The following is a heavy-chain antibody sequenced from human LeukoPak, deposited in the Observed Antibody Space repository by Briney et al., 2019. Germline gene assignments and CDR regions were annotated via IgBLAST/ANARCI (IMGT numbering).Heavy chain of an antibody. D-gene: IGHD6-13*01. Sequence: GESLKISCKGSGYSFTSYWISWVRQMPGKALEWMGRIDPSDSYTNYSPSFQGHVTISADKSISTAYLQWSSLKASDTAMYYCARLLIAAAGTGWYYYYGMDVWGKGTTVTVSS. CDR1: GYSFTSYW. CDR2: IDPSDSYT. J-gene: IGHJ6*04. CDR3: ARLLIAAAGTGWYYYYGMDV. V-gene: IGHV5-10-1*01.